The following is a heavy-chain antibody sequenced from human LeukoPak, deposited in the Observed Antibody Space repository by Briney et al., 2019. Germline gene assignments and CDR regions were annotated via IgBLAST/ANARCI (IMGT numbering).Heavy chain of an antibody. Sequence: GGSLRLACAASGFXSNYMSCVRQAPGKGLEWISLIYTDGTTTFYADSVKGRFTLSRDNSKNTFYLQMNGLRPEDTAVYYCASDGYNYFEFWGQGTLVIVSS. J-gene: IGHJ4*02. CDR2: IYTDGTT. V-gene: IGHV3-53*01. CDR1: GFXSNY. D-gene: IGHD5-24*01. CDR3: ASDGYNYFEF.